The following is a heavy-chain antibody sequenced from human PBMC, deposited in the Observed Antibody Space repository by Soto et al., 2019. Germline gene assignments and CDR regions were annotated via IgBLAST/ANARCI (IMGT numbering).Heavy chain of an antibody. CDR1: GYTFTSYG. CDR3: ARAGRTIFGVVIDNDFDY. D-gene: IGHD3-3*01. CDR2: ISAYNGNT. Sequence: ASVKVSCKASGYTFTSYGISWVRQAPGQGLEWKGWISAYNGNTNYAQKLQGRVTMTTDTSTSTAYMELRSLRSDDTAVYYCARAGRTIFGVVIDNDFDYWGQGTLVTVSS. J-gene: IGHJ4*02. V-gene: IGHV1-18*01.